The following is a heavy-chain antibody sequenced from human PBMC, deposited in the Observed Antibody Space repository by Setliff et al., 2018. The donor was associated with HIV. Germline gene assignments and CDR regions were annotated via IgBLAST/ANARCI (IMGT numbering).Heavy chain of an antibody. CDR1: GGSFSGYY. CDR2: INHSGST. J-gene: IGHJ3*02. CDR3: ARRHGSGSLDAFDI. D-gene: IGHD3-10*01. V-gene: IGHV4-34*01. Sequence: SETLSLPCAVYGGSFSGYYWSWIRQPPGKGLEWIGEINHSGSTNYNPSLKSRVTISVDTSKNQFSLKLSSVTAADTAVYYCARRHGSGSLDAFDIWGQGTMVTVSS.